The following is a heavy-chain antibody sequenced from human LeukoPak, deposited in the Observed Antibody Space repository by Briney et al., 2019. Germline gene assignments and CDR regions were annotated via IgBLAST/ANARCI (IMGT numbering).Heavy chain of an antibody. V-gene: IGHV1-69*13. CDR1: GGTFSSYA. J-gene: IGHJ5*02. D-gene: IGHD6-6*01. Sequence: ASVKVSCKASGGTFSSYAISWVRQAPGQGLEWMGGIIPIFGTANYAQKFQGRVTITADESTSTAYMELSSLRSEDTAVYYCARVEQLGGWFDPWGQGTLVTVSS. CDR2: IIPIFGTA. CDR3: ARVEQLGGWFDP.